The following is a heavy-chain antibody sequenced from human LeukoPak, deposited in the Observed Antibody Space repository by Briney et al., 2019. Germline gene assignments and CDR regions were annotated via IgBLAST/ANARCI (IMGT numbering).Heavy chain of an antibody. CDR3: ARVHHLRYYYYYMDV. CDR1: GFTFSSYG. J-gene: IGHJ6*03. CDR2: IRYDGSNK. V-gene: IGHV3-30*02. Sequence: PGGSLRLSCAASGFTFSSYGMHWVRQAPGKGLEWVAFIRYDGSNKYYADSVKGRFTISRDNSKNTLYLHVNSLRPEDTAVYYCARVHHLRYYYYYMDVWGKGTTVTVSS. D-gene: IGHD3-3*02.